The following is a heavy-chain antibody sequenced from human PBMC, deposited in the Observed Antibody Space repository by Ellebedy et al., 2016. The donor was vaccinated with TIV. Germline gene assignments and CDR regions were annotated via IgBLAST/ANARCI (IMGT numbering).Heavy chain of an antibody. Sequence: MPSETLSLTCTVSGGSLTNHFWSWIRQPPGKGLEWIASIYYSGTTNYNPSLKSRVTISVDTSKNQISLPLMSSVSAADTAVYYCARVAITAAVGGGFFDLWGRGTLVTVSS. V-gene: IGHV4-59*11. CDR1: GGSLTNHF. J-gene: IGHJ2*01. D-gene: IGHD6-13*01. CDR3: ARVAITAAVGGGFFDL. CDR2: IYYSGTT.